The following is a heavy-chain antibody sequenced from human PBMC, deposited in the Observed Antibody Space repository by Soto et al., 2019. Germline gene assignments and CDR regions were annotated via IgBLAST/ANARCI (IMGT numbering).Heavy chain of an antibody. CDR2: ISYSGST. V-gene: IGHV4-61*01. CDR3: ARATGPTFDY. Sequence: AETLSLTCTVSGGSVSSGSYYWSWIRQPPGKGLEWIGYISYSGSTNYNPSLKSRVTISVDTSKNQFSLKLSSVTAADTAVYYCARATGPTFDYWAQGTLVTVS. CDR1: GGSVSSGSYY. J-gene: IGHJ4*02.